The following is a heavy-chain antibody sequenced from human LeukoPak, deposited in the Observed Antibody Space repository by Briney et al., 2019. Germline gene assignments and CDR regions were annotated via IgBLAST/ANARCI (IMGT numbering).Heavy chain of an antibody. V-gene: IGHV3-7*01. CDR2: IKQDGSEK. CDR3: ARVMSASVWRSYGSYYYYYYMDI. Sequence: GGSLRLSCAASGFTFSSYWMSRVRQASGKGLEWVANIKQDGSEKNSVDSVKGRFTISRDNAKNSLYMQMNSLRAEDTAVYYCARVMSASVWRSYGSYYYYYYMDIWGKGTTVTVSS. CDR1: GFTFSSYW. D-gene: IGHD3-16*01. J-gene: IGHJ6*03.